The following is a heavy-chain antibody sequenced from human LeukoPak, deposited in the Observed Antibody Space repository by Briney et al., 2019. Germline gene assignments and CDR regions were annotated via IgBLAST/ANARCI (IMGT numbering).Heavy chain of an antibody. D-gene: IGHD3-9*01. CDR2: ISAYNGNT. CDR3: ARLSGDYDILTGYYYYYGMDV. J-gene: IGHJ6*02. V-gene: IGHV1-18*01. Sequence: GASVKVSCKASGYTFTSYGISWVRQAPGQGLEWMGWISAYNGNTNYAQKLQGRVTMTTDTSTSTAYMELRSLRSDDTAVYYCARLSGDYDILTGYYYYYGMDVWGQGTTVTVSS. CDR1: GYTFTSYG.